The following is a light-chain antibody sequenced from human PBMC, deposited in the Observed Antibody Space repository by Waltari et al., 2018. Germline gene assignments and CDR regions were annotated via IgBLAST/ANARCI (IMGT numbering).Light chain of an antibody. V-gene: IGLV3-21*04. J-gene: IGLJ3*02. CDR3: QVWDSTTDHWV. CDR1: TFGGKS. Sequence: SSVLTQPPSVSVAPGKTARIACGGNTFGGKSVHWYRQKAGQAPVLVIYDNDDRPSGIPVRFSGSNSDKTATLTISSVAAGDEADYYCQVWDSTTDHWVFGGGTRLTVL. CDR2: DND.